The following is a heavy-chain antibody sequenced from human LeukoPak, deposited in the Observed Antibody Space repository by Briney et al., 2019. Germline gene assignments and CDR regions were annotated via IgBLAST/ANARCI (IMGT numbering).Heavy chain of an antibody. J-gene: IGHJ4*02. D-gene: IGHD4-23*01. CDR1: GFTFSSYG. V-gene: IGHV3-23*01. Sequence: PGGSLRLSCAASGFTFSSYGMSWVRQAPGKGLEWVSTISGAGVTTYDADSVKGRFTISRDNSQNTLYLQMNSLRAEDTAVYYCAKDNYGGNYWGQGTLVTVSS. CDR3: AKDNYGGNY. CDR2: ISGAGVTT.